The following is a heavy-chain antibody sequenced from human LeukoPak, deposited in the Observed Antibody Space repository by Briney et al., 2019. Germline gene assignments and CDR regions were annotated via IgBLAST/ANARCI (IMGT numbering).Heavy chain of an antibody. CDR2: IWYDGSNK. V-gene: IGHV3-33*01. CDR3: VRGRLLRSTKYFDY. J-gene: IGHJ4*02. D-gene: IGHD2-21*02. Sequence: GRSLRLSCAASGFTFSSYGMHWVRRAPGKGLEWVAVIWYDGSNKYYADSVKGRFTISRDNAQNSVHLQMNSLRDEDTAVYYCVRGRLLRSTKYFDYWGQGALVTVSS. CDR1: GFTFSSYG.